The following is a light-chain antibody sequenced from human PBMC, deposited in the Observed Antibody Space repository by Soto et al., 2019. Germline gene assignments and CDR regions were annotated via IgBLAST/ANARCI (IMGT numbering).Light chain of an antibody. CDR1: SSDVGGYNY. J-gene: IGLJ1*01. CDR3: SSYTSSSTRLYV. Sequence: QSALTQPASVSGSPGQSITISCTGTSSDVGGYNYVSWYQQHPGKAPKLMIYEVSNRPSGVSNRFSGSKSGNTASLTISGLQAEDAADYACSSYTSSSTRLYVFGTGTKLTVL. CDR2: EVS. V-gene: IGLV2-14*01.